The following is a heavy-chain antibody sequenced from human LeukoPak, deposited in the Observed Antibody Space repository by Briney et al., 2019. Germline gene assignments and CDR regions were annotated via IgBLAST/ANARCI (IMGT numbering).Heavy chain of an antibody. V-gene: IGHV4-61*01. CDR3: ARGYYYGSGSYYYSYYYGMDV. J-gene: IGHJ6*04. CDR2: IYYSGST. D-gene: IGHD3-10*01. CDR1: GGSVSSGSYY. Sequence: PSETLSLTCTVSGGSVSSGSYYWSWIRQPPGMGLAWIGYIYYSGSTNYNPSLKSRVTISVDTSKNQFSLKLSSVTAADTAVYYCARGYYYGSGSYYYSYYYGMDVWGKGTTVTVSS.